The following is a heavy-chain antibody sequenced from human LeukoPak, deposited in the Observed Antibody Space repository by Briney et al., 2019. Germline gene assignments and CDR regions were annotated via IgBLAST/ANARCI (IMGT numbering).Heavy chain of an antibody. V-gene: IGHV1-24*01. Sequence: ASVKVSCKVSGYTLTELSMHWVRQAPGKGLEWMGGFDPEDGETIYAQKFQGRVTMTEDTSTDTAYMELSSLRSEDTAVYYCAAVQRQRYYGSGSYDYWGQGTLVTVSS. CDR2: FDPEDGET. CDR1: GYTLTELS. D-gene: IGHD3-10*01. CDR3: AAVQRQRYYGSGSYDY. J-gene: IGHJ4*02.